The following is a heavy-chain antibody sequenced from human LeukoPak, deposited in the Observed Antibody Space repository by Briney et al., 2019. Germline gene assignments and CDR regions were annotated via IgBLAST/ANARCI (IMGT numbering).Heavy chain of an antibody. Sequence: GGSLRLSCAASGFIFSSYGMHWVRQAPGKGLEWVAFIRYDGSNTYYADSVKGRFTISRDNSNNTLYLQVNSLTAEDTAIYYCAKATGTLGNWGQGTLVTVSS. CDR2: IRYDGSNT. CDR3: AKATGTLGN. CDR1: GFIFSSYG. J-gene: IGHJ4*02. D-gene: IGHD1-1*01. V-gene: IGHV3-30*02.